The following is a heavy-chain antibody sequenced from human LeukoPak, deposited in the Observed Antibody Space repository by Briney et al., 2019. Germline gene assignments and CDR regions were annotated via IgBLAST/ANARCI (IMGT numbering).Heavy chain of an antibody. Sequence: ASVKVSCKASGYTFTSYGISWVRQAPGQGLEWMGWISAYNGNTNYAQKLQGRVTMTTDTSTSTAYMELRSLRSDDTAVYYGAREKSSSRLDRRNDYWGQGTLVTVSS. J-gene: IGHJ4*02. CDR2: ISAYNGNT. D-gene: IGHD6-13*01. V-gene: IGHV1-18*01. CDR3: AREKSSSRLDRRNDY. CDR1: GYTFTSYG.